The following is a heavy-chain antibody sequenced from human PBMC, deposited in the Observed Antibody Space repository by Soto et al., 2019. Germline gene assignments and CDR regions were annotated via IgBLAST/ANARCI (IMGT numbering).Heavy chain of an antibody. J-gene: IGHJ4*02. Sequence: PSQTLSLTCAISGDSVSGNSAAWNWISQSPSRGLEWLGRTYYRSRWYNDYAVSVHSRITVTPDTSTNQFSLHLNSVTPEDTAVYYCPREFPYYVSRDSYLDYGGQGALVTVSA. D-gene: IGHD3-16*01. CDR3: PREFPYYVSRDSYLDY. CDR2: TYYRSRWYN. CDR1: GDSVSGNSAA. V-gene: IGHV6-1*01.